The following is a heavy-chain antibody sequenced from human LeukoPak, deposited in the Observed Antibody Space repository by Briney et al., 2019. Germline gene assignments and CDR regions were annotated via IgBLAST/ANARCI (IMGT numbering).Heavy chain of an antibody. CDR2: IYYSGST. V-gene: IGHV4-31*03. D-gene: IGHD3-16*01. CDR1: GASISSGAYY. J-gene: IGHJ5*02. Sequence: SQTLSLTCTVSGASISSGAYYWSWIRQLPGKGLEWIGYIYYSGSTSYNPSLKSRVTISVDTSNNQFSLKLSSVTAADTAVYYCARDQRQGGQGRWFDPWGQGTLVTVSS. CDR3: ARDQRQGGQGRWFDP.